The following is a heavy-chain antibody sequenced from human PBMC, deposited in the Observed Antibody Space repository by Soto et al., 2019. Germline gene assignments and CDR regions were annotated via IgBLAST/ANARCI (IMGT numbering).Heavy chain of an antibody. J-gene: IGHJ3*02. Sequence: QVQVVQSGAEVKEPGASVKVSCRASGYTFTDHTMHWVRQAPGQRLEWMGWINGSPGNTKYSQKFQGRITITRDTSSSTAYMELSSLRFEDTAVYYCARISHLLFGSLAPFDMWGQGTMVTVSS. CDR1: GYTFTDHT. D-gene: IGHD2-21*02. CDR2: INGSPGNT. CDR3: ARISHLLFGSLAPFDM. V-gene: IGHV1-3*01.